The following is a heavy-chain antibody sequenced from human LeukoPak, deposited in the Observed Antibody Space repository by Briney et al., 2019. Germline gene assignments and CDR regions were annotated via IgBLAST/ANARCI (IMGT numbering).Heavy chain of an antibody. CDR2: IFNGGSP. CDR1: GASTTDNNFY. Sequence: SETLSLTCTVSGASTTDNNFYWNWIRQPAGESPEWIGRIFNGGSPNYNPSLMSRVTISMDTSTNQFSLKVNSVTAADTAIYYCARGVVSPRFFDYMDVWGKGTPVTVSS. J-gene: IGHJ6*03. V-gene: IGHV4-61*02. CDR3: ARGVVSPRFFDYMDV. D-gene: IGHD2-15*01.